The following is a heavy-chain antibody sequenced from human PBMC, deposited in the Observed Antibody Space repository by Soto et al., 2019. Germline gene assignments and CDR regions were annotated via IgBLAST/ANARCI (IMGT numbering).Heavy chain of an antibody. CDR3: ARTVGAAYYFDF. CDR2: INHSGST. Sequence: PSETLSLTCAVYGGSFSGYYWSWIRQPPGKGLEWIGEINHSGSTNYNPSLKSRVTMSIDTSNNHFSLSLKSVTAADTAMYYCARTVGAAYYFDFWGQGXRVTVYS. J-gene: IGHJ4*02. V-gene: IGHV4-34*01. D-gene: IGHD1-26*01. CDR1: GGSFSGYY.